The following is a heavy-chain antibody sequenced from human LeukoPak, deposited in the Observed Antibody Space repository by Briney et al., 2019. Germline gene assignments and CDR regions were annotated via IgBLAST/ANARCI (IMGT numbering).Heavy chain of an antibody. CDR3: AKDGLYYDGSAHVYYFDS. CDR1: GFTFSRSA. Sequence: GGSLRLSCAASGFTFSRSAMSWVRQAPGKGREFVSSISYSGAYTYYADSVKGRFTISRDNSKNTLYLQMNSLRAEDTALYYCAKDGLYYDGSAHVYYFDSWGQGTLVTVSS. CDR2: ISYSGAYT. J-gene: IGHJ4*02. V-gene: IGHV3-23*01. D-gene: IGHD3-22*01.